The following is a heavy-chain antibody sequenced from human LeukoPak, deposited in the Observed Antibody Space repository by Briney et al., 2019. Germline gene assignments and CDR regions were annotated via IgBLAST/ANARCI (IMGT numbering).Heavy chain of an antibody. CDR1: GFTFSSYA. D-gene: IGHD4-17*01. J-gene: IGHJ4*02. Sequence: GGSLRLSCAASGFTFSSYAMSWVRQAPGKGLEWVSAISGSGGSTSYAQKFQGRVTMTRDTSTSTVYMELSSLRPEDTAVYYCARDQSVTIRGGGYWGQGTLVTVSS. CDR2: ISGSGGST. CDR3: ARDQSVTIRGGGY. V-gene: IGHV3-23*01.